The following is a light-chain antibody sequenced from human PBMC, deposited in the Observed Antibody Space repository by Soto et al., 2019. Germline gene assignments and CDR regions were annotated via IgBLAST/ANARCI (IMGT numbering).Light chain of an antibody. Sequence: IVLSQSPGTLSLSPGERASLSCRASQSVSSSYLAWYQQKPGQAPRLLIYGASSRATGIPDRFSGSGSGTEFILTISSPQSEDFAVYYCQPYNSWPPFTFGQGTRLEIK. V-gene: IGKV3-20*01. CDR3: QPYNSWPPFT. CDR2: GAS. CDR1: QSVSSSY. J-gene: IGKJ5*01.